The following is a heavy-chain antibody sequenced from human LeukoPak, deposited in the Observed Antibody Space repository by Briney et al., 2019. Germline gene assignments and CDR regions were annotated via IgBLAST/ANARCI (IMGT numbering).Heavy chain of an antibody. J-gene: IGHJ5*02. D-gene: IGHD2-8*01. V-gene: IGHV1-18*01. CDR3: ARDVSGWFDP. CDR1: GYTFTSYG. CDR2: ISAYNGNT. Sequence: ASVKVSCKASGYTFTSYGISWVRQAPGEGVEGMGWISAYNGNTNYAQKLEGRVTMNTDTPTSTASMELRSLRSDDTAVYYCARDVSGWFDPWGQGTLVTVSS.